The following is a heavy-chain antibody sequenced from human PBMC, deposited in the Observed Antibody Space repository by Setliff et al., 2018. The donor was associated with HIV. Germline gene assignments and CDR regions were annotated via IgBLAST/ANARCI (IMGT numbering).Heavy chain of an antibody. D-gene: IGHD3-10*01. J-gene: IGHJ3*02. V-gene: IGHV1-3*01. CDR3: ARGVTLVRGGRGDI. Sequence: GASVKVSCKASGYTFTNYAMHWVRQAPGQRLEWMGWINAGNGNTKYSQKIQGRVTITADESTSTAYMELSSLRSEDTAVYYCARGVTLVRGGRGDIWGQGTMVTVSS. CDR1: GYTFTNYA. CDR2: INAGNGNT.